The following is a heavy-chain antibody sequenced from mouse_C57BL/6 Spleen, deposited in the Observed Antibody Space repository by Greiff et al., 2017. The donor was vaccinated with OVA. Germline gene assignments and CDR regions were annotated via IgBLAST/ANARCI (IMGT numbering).Heavy chain of an antibody. J-gene: IGHJ2*01. D-gene: IGHD3-3*01. Sequence: VKLMESGPELVKPGASVKISCKASGYAFSSSWMNWVKQRPGKGLEWIGRIYPGDGDTNYNGKFKGKATLTADKSSSTAYMQLSSLTSEDSAVYFCVGDYYFDYWGQGTTLTVSS. V-gene: IGHV1-82*01. CDR1: GYAFSSSW. CDR2: IYPGDGDT. CDR3: VGDYYFDY.